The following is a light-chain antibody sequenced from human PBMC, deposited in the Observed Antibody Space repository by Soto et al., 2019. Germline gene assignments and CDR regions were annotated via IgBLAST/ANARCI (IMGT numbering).Light chain of an antibody. CDR2: GAS. CDR1: QSVSSSY. J-gene: IGKJ1*01. V-gene: IGKV3-20*01. Sequence: EIVLTQSPGTLSLSPGERATLSCRASQSVSSSYLAWYQQKPGQAPRRLIYGASSRATGIPDRFSGSGSGTDFTLTISRLEPEDFAVYYCQQFRTFGQGTKVDIK. CDR3: QQFRT.